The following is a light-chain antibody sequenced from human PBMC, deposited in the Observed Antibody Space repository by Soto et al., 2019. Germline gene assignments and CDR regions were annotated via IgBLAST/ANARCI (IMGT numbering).Light chain of an antibody. Sequence: DIVLTQSPGTLSLSPGERATLSCRASQSVSSSYLAWYQQKPGQAPRLLIYGASSRATGIPDRFSGSGSGTDFTLTISRLEPEDFAVYYCQQYGSWWTFGQGTKV. CDR2: GAS. CDR1: QSVSSSY. V-gene: IGKV3-20*01. J-gene: IGKJ1*01. CDR3: QQYGSWWT.